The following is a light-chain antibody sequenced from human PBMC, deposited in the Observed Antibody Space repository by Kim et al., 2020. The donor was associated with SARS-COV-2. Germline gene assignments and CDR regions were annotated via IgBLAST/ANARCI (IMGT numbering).Light chain of an antibody. J-gene: IGKJ3*01. CDR2: AAS. CDR3: QQSYITPFT. CDR1: QSISSH. Sequence: IQLTQSPSSLSASVGDRVTITCRTTQSISSHLNWYQQKPGRAPKLLISAASTLQGGVPSRFSGSGSETDFTLTISSLQPEDFATYFCQQSYITPFTFGPGTKVDIK. V-gene: IGKV1-39*01.